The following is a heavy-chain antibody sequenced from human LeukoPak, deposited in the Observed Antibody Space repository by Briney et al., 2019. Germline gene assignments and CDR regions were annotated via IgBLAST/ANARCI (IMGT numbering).Heavy chain of an antibody. J-gene: IGHJ4*02. CDR2: VNSDGSTR. CDR1: GFTLSSYW. V-gene: IGHV3-74*01. CDR3: ARRAFSGSYYYFDH. D-gene: IGHD1-26*01. Sequence: GGSLRLSCEASGFTLSSYWMHWVRQVPGKGLVWVSRVNSDGSTRNYADAVKGRSTISRDIAKNTLYLQMNSLRAENTAVYFCARRAFSGSYYYFDHWGQETLVTVSS.